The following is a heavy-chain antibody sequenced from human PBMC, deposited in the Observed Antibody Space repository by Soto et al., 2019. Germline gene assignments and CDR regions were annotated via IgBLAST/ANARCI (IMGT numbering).Heavy chain of an antibody. CDR3: ARGYSSSLETDYYYYMDV. CDR2: ISAYNGNT. CDR1: GYTFTSYG. V-gene: IGHV1-18*01. D-gene: IGHD6-6*01. J-gene: IGHJ6*03. Sequence: ASVKVSCKASGYTFTSYGISWVRQAPGQGLEWMGWISAYNGNTNYAQKLQGRVTMTTDTSTSTAYMELRSLRSDDTAVYYCARGYSSSLETDYYYYMDVWGKGTTVTVSS.